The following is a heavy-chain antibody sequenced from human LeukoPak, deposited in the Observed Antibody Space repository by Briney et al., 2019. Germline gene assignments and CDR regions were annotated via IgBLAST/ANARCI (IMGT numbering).Heavy chain of an antibody. D-gene: IGHD6-13*01. CDR1: GSSIRSSY. CDR2: ISYTGST. J-gene: IGHJ6*02. V-gene: IGHV4-59*08. Sequence: PSETLSLTCTVSGSSIRSSYWSWIRQPPGKGLEWIGYISYTGSTNYNPSLKSRVSLSVDTSKNQFSLKLSSVTAADTAVYYCARLIAAAGTYYGMDVWGQGTTVTVSS. CDR3: ARLIAAAGTYYGMDV.